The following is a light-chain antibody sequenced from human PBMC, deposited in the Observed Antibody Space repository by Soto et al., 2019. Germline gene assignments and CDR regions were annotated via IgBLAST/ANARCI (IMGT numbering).Light chain of an antibody. CDR3: HSYANSLTGVWV. CDR2: ANN. V-gene: IGLV1-40*01. Sequence: QSVLTQPPSVSGSPGQGVTISCTGTRTNLGAGYDVHWYQQFPGAAPKLLIYANNKRPSGVRDRFSCSKSGTAASLSITGLQPEDEADSYCHSYANSLTGVWVFGGGTKLTVL. CDR1: RTNLGAGYD. J-gene: IGLJ3*02.